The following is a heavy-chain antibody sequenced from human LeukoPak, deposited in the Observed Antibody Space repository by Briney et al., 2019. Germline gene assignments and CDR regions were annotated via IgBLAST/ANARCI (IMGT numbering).Heavy chain of an antibody. CDR3: ARDPAGSGFAFDS. D-gene: IGHD1-1*01. Sequence: PGGSLRLSCAASGFTFSSYAMHWARQAPGKGLEWVAVISYDGSSKYYADSAKGRFTISRDNSINALYLQMNSLRLDDTAVYYCARDPAGSGFAFDSWGQGALVTVSS. V-gene: IGHV3-30-3*01. J-gene: IGHJ4*02. CDR2: ISYDGSSK. CDR1: GFTFSSYA.